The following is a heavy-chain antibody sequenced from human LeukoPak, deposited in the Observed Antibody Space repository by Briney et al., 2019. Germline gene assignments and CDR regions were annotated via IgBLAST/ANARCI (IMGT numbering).Heavy chain of an antibody. CDR3: ARDRHYGDYMDY. V-gene: IGHV3-48*03. CDR1: GFTFSSYE. CDR2: ISSSGSTI. D-gene: IGHD4-17*01. Sequence: GGSLRLSCAASGFTFSSYEMNWVRQAPGKGLEWVSYISSSGSTIYYADSVKGRFTISRDNAKNSLYLQMNSLRAEDTAVYYCARDRHYGDYMDYWGQGTLVTVSS. J-gene: IGHJ4*02.